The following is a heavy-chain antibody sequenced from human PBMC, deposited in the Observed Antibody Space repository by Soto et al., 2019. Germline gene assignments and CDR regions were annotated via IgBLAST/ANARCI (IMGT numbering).Heavy chain of an antibody. V-gene: IGHV1-58*01. CDR2: IVVGSGNT. Sequence: SVKVSCKASGFTFSSSAVQWVRQARGQRLEWIGWIVVGSGNTNCAQKFQERVTITRDMSTSTAYMELSSLRSEDTAVYYCAAVPYYALGWFDPWGQGTLVTVS. J-gene: IGHJ5*02. D-gene: IGHD3-3*01. CDR3: AAVPYYALGWFDP. CDR1: GFTFSSSA.